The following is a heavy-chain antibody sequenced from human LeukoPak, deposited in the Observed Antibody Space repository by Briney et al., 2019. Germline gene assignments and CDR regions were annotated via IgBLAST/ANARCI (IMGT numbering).Heavy chain of an antibody. CDR1: GFTFSSYG. CDR2: IWYDGSNK. Sequence: GRSLRLSCAASGFTFSSYGMHWVRQAPGKGLEWVAVIWYDGSNKYYADSVKGRFTISRDNSKNTLYLQMNSLRAEDTAVYYCARETLLTHAFDIWGQGTMVTVSS. J-gene: IGHJ3*02. V-gene: IGHV3-33*01. CDR3: ARETLLTHAFDI.